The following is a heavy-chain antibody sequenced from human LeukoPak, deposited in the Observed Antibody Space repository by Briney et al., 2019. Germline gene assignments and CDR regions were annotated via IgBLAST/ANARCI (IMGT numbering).Heavy chain of an antibody. V-gene: IGHV3-48*02. J-gene: IGHJ4*02. CDR2: ISTDSDSI. CDR1: GFTFSTYN. CDR3: ARARGAGPGGHFDY. D-gene: IGHD6-19*01. Sequence: TGGSLRLSCAASGFTFSTYNMNWVRQAPGKGLEWVSYISTDSDSIYYADPVKGRFTISRDNAKNSLYLQMNSLRDEDTAVYYCARARGAGPGGHFDYWGQGTLVTVSS.